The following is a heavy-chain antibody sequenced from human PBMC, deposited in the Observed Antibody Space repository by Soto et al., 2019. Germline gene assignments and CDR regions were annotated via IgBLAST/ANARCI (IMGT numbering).Heavy chain of an antibody. D-gene: IGHD2-2*01. CDR3: ARQAFIVVVPAPNWFDP. Sequence: GGSLRLSCAASGFTFSDYYMSWIRQAPGKGLEWVSYISSSGSTIYYADSVKGRFTISRDNAKNSLYLQMNSLRAEDTAVYYCARQAFIVVVPAPNWFDPWGQGTLVTVSS. V-gene: IGHV3-11*01. CDR1: GFTFSDYY. CDR2: ISSSGSTI. J-gene: IGHJ5*02.